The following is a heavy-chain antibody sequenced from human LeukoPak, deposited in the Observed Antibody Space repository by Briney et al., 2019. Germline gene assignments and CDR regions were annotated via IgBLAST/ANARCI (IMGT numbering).Heavy chain of an antibody. CDR1: GASINSRY. CDR2: IYISGST. J-gene: IGHJ4*02. Sequence: PSETLSLTCSVSGASINSRYWTWIRQPAGEGLEWIGRIYISGSTNYSPSLESRVTMSVDTSKNQFSLNLISVTAADTAVYYCARALNPLPGTYYFDYWGQGALVTVSS. V-gene: IGHV4-4*07. D-gene: IGHD2-15*01. CDR3: ARALNPLPGTYYFDY.